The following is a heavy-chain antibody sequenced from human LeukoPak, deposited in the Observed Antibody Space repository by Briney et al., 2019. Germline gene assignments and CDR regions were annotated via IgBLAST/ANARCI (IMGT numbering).Heavy chain of an antibody. D-gene: IGHD5-18*01. J-gene: IGHJ6*02. CDR1: GGTFSSYA. CDR3: ARDINTAMVFYYYYGMDV. Sequence: SVKVSRKASGGTFSSYAISWVRQAPGQGLEWMGRIIPILGIANYAQKFQGRVTITADKSTSTAYMELSSLRSEDTAVYYCARDINTAMVFYYYYGMDVWGQGTTVTVSS. CDR2: IIPILGIA. V-gene: IGHV1-69*04.